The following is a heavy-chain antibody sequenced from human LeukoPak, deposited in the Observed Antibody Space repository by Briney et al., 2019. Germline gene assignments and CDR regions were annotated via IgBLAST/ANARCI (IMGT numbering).Heavy chain of an antibody. D-gene: IGHD6-19*01. CDR1: GFTFSSYA. CDR2: ISYDGSNK. J-gene: IGHJ4*02. V-gene: IGHV3-30*04. Sequence: GRSLRLSCAASGFTFSSYAMHWVRQAPAQGLEWVAVISYDGSNKYYADSVKDRFTISRDNSKNTLYLHMNSLRAADTAVYYCARRGSYSSGYYAYYFDYWGQGTLVTVSS. CDR3: ARRGSYSSGYYAYYFDY.